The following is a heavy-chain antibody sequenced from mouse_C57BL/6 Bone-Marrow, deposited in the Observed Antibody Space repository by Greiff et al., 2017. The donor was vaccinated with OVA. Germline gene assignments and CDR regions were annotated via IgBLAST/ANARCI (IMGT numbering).Heavy chain of an antibody. CDR2: IWTGGGT. V-gene: IGHV2-9-1*01. J-gene: IGHJ3*01. D-gene: IGHD2-2*01. Sequence: VQLVESGPGLVAPSQSLSITCTVSGFSLTSYAISWVRQPPGKGLEWLGVIWTGGGTNYNSALKSRLSISKDNSKSQVFLKMNSLQTDDTARYYCARAIYYGYEIWFAYWGQGTLVTVSA. CDR3: ARAIYYGYEIWFAY. CDR1: GFSLTSYA.